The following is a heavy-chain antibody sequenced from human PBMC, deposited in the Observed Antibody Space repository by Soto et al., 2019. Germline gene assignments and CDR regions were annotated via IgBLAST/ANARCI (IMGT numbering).Heavy chain of an antibody. J-gene: IGHJ4*02. CDR1: GFTFSNAW. CDR3: TTDVSGSYYFDY. CDR2: IKSKTDGGTT. V-gene: IGHV3-15*01. Sequence: GGSLRLSCAASGFTFSNAWMSWVRQAPGKGLEWVGRIKSKTDGGTTDYAAPVKGRFTISRDDSKNTLYLQMNSLKTEDTAVYYCTTDVSGSYYFDYWGQGTLVTVSS. D-gene: IGHD1-26*01.